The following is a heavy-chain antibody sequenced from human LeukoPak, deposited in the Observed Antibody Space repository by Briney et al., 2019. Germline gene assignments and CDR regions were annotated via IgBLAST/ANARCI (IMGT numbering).Heavy chain of an antibody. V-gene: IGHV3-30-3*01. CDR3: ARDPLYTNSPPSYFDY. CDR1: GFTFSSYA. CDR2: ISYDGTNK. Sequence: GSLRLSCAASGFTFSSYAMNWVRQAPGKGLEWVAIISYDGTNKDYADSVKGRFTISRDNSRNTLYLQMNSLRAEDTAEYYCARDPLYTNSPPSYFDYWGQGTLVTVSS. J-gene: IGHJ4*02. D-gene: IGHD2-2*02.